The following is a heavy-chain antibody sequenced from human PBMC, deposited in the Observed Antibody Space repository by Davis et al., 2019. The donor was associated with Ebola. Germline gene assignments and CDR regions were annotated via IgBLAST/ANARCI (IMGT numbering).Heavy chain of an antibody. CDR2: TRNKANSYTT. Sequence: GESLKISCAASGFTFSDHYMDWVRQAPGKGLEWVGRTRNKANSYTTEYAASVKGRFTISRDDSKNSLYLQMNSLKTEDTAVYYCAREIWNYGYYYYGMDVWGQGTTVTVSS. CDR3: AREIWNYGYYYYGMDV. V-gene: IGHV3-72*01. D-gene: IGHD1-7*01. CDR1: GFTFSDHY. J-gene: IGHJ6*02.